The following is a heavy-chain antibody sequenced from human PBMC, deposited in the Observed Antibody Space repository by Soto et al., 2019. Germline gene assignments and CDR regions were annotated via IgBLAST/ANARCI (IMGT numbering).Heavy chain of an antibody. J-gene: IGHJ5*02. CDR2: IIPIFGTA. CDR1: GGTFSIYA. V-gene: IGHV1-69*13. Sequence: SVKLSCKASGGTFSIYASSWVRQAPGQGLEWMGGIIPIFGTANYAQKFQGRVTITADESTSTAYMELSSLRSEDTAVYYCAKDKDIVVVPAPPGWFDPWGQGTLVTVSS. D-gene: IGHD2-2*01. CDR3: AKDKDIVVVPAPPGWFDP.